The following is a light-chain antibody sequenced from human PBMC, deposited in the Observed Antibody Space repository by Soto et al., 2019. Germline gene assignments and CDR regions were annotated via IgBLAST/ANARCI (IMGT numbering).Light chain of an antibody. CDR1: SSDVGGYNY. Sequence: QSVLTRPHSVSGSPGQSVAISCTGTSSDVGGYNYVSWYQQHPGKAPKLMIYDVSKRPSGVPDRFSGSKSGNTASLTISGLQAEDEADYYCCSYAGSYSYVLGTGTKVTVL. CDR3: CSYAGSYSYV. J-gene: IGLJ1*01. CDR2: DVS. V-gene: IGLV2-11*01.